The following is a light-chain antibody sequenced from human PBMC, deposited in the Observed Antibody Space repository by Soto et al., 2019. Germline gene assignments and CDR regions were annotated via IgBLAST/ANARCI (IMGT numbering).Light chain of an antibody. J-gene: IGLJ1*01. CDR3: SSYTSSSTLSTYV. CDR2: DVS. V-gene: IGLV2-14*03. CDR1: SSDVGGYND. Sequence: QSALTQPASVSGSPGQSITISCTGTSSDVGGYNDVSWYQHHPGKAPKLMIYDVSNRPSGVSNRFSGSKSGNTASLIISGLQAEDEDEYYCSSYTSSSTLSTYVFGTGTKVTVL.